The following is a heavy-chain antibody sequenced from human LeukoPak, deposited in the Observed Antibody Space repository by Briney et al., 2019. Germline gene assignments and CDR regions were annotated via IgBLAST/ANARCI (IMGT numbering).Heavy chain of an antibody. J-gene: IGHJ5*02. D-gene: IGHD5-18*01. CDR1: GGTFSSYT. V-gene: IGHV1-69*02. Sequence: SVKVSCNASGGTFSSYTISWVRQAPGQGLEWMGRTIPILGIANYAQKFQGRVTITADKSTSTAYMELSSLRSEDTAVYYCAGQLWTNYNWFDPWGQGTLVTVSS. CDR2: TIPILGIA. CDR3: AGQLWTNYNWFDP.